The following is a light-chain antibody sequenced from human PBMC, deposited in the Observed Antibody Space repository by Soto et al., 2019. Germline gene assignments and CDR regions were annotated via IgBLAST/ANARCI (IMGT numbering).Light chain of an antibody. CDR1: QGFSNY. V-gene: IGKV1-27*01. CDR3: QKYNRPPFT. J-gene: IGKJ3*01. Sequence: DIQMTQSPSSLSVSVGDRVTITCRASQGFSNYLAWYQQKPGKVPKLLIYAASTLQSGLPSRFSGSASGKVFNITISILHAEDVVTSYCQKYNRPPFTFGPGTKVDIK. CDR2: AAS.